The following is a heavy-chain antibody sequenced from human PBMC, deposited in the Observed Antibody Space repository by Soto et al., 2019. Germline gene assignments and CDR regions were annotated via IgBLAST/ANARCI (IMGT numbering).Heavy chain of an antibody. CDR2: IYHSGST. J-gene: IGHJ5*02. CDR1: GGSISSGGYS. V-gene: IGHV4-30-2*01. CDR3: ARGPPFLP. D-gene: IGHD3-3*02. Sequence: TSETLSLTCTVSGGSISSGGYSWSWIRQPPGKGLEWIGYIYHSGSTYYNPSLKSRVTISVDWSKNQFSLKLSSLTAADTAVYYCARGPPFLPWGQGTLVTVSS.